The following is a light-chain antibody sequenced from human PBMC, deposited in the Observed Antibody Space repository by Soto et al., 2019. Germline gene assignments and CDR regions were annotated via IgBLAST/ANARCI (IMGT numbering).Light chain of an antibody. CDR1: QSVSSS. J-gene: IGKJ5*01. CDR2: GAY. Sequence: EIVMTQSPATLSVSPGERATLSCRASQSVSSSLAWYQQRPGQAPRLLIYGAYTRATDIPARFSGSGSGTEFTLTITNLQSEDFAIYYCQHYNNWSTFGQGTRLEIK. CDR3: QHYNNWST. V-gene: IGKV3-15*01.